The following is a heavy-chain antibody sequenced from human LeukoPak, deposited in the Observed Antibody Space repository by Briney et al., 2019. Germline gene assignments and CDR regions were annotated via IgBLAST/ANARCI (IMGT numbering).Heavy chain of an antibody. CDR3: ARVLGGMTTVTRAGWFDP. CDR2: IYYSGST. J-gene: IGHJ5*02. Sequence: SETLSLTCTVSGGSISSGGYYWSWIRQHPGKGLEWIGYIYYSGSTYYNPSLKSRVTISVDTSKNQSSLKLSSVTAADTAVYYCARVLGGMTTVTRAGWFDPWGQGTLVTVSS. D-gene: IGHD4-17*01. V-gene: IGHV4-31*03. CDR1: GGSISSGGYY.